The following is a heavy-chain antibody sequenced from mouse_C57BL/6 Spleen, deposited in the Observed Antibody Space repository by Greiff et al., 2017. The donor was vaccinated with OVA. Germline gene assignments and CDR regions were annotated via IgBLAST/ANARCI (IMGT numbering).Heavy chain of an antibody. D-gene: IGHD2-2*01. CDR3: AREGLRRDYAMDY. CDR1: GFTFSSYA. CDR2: ISDGGSYT. Sequence: EVKLVESGGGLVKPGGSLKLSCAASGFTFSSYAMSWVRQTPEKRLEWVATISDGGSYTYYPDNVKGRFTISRDNAKNTLYLQMSHLKSEDTAMYYCAREGLRRDYAMDYWGQGTSVTVSS. V-gene: IGHV5-4*01. J-gene: IGHJ4*01.